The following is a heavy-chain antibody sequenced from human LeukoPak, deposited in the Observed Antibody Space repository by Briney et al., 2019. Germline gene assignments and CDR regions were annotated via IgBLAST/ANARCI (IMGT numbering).Heavy chain of an antibody. D-gene: IGHD2-15*01. CDR1: GFTFSNYG. J-gene: IGHJ4*02. CDR3: AKVRVGTAHFDC. Sequence: GGSLRLSCAASGFTFSNYGMHWVRQAPGKGLEWVVVISHDGSNNNYADSVKGRFTISRDNSKNTLYLQMNSLRPEDTAVYYCAKVRVGTAHFDCWGQGAQVTVSS. CDR2: ISHDGSNN. V-gene: IGHV3-30*18.